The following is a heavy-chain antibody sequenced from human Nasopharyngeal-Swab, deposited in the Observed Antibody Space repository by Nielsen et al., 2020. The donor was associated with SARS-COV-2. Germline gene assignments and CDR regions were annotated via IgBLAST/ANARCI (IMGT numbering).Heavy chain of an antibody. CDR1: GFTFSSYS. V-gene: IGHV3-72*01. CDR3: VRGDAYNRL. D-gene: IGHD5-24*01. CDR2: TRNKVNSYST. Sequence: LKISCAASGFTFSSYSMNWVRQAPGKGLEWVGRTRNKVNSYSTVYAASVRGRFTISRDNAKNSLYLQMNSLRAEDTAVYFCVRGDAYNRLWGQGILVTVSS. J-gene: IGHJ4*02.